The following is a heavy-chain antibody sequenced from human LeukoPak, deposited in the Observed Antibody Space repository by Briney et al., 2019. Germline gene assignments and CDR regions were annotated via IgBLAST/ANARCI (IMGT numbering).Heavy chain of an antibody. D-gene: IGHD1-26*01. CDR2: INPNSGGT. CDR1: GYTFTAYY. Sequence: ASVWVSCKASGYTFTAYYVHWVRQAPGRGLEWMGWINPNSGGTNYAQKFQGSVTMTRDTSISTAYMELSSLRSDDTAMYYCARGPMVGVTFYDYWGQGTPVALYS. J-gene: IGHJ4*02. CDR3: ARGPMVGVTFYDY. V-gene: IGHV1-2*02.